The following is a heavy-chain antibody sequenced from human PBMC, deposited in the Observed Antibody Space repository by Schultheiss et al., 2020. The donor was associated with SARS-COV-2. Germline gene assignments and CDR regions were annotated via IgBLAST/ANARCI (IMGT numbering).Heavy chain of an antibody. CDR3: ARDFQTDLGYCSSTSCLKGPDY. D-gene: IGHD2-2*01. Sequence: GESLKISCAASGFTFSSYGMHWVRQAPGKGLEWVAVIWYDGSNKYYADSVKGRFTISRDNSKNTLYLQMNSLRAEDTAVYYCARDFQTDLGYCSSTSCLKGPDYWGQGTLVTVSS. CDR2: IWYDGSNK. J-gene: IGHJ4*02. CDR1: GFTFSSYG. V-gene: IGHV3-33*01.